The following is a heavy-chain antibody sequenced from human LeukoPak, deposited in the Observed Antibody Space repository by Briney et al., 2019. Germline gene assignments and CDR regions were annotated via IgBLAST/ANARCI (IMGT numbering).Heavy chain of an antibody. Sequence: SVKVSCKASGGTFSSYAISWVRQAPGQGLEWMGGIIPIFGTANYAQKFQGRVTITTDESTSTAYMELSSLRSEDTAVYYRARGDSWYDFWSGYRPFDYWGQGTLVTVSS. J-gene: IGHJ4*02. CDR2: IIPIFGTA. V-gene: IGHV1-69*05. D-gene: IGHD3-3*01. CDR3: ARGDSWYDFWSGYRPFDY. CDR1: GGTFSSYA.